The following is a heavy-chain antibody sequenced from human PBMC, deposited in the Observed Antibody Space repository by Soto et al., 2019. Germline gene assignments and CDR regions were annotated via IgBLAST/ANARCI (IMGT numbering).Heavy chain of an antibody. CDR1: GFTFKNYD. Sequence: EVQLLESGGGLVQPGGSLRLSCVASGFTFKNYDMRWVRQAPGKGLEWVSGISGSGAITYYADSVRGRFTISRDNSKNTLYLQLYSLGAEDTAIYYCAKDRQFRSYYESAGHYNNWGQGTLVTVSS. J-gene: IGHJ4*02. D-gene: IGHD3-9*01. V-gene: IGHV3-23*01. CDR3: AKDRQFRSYYESAGHYNN. CDR2: ISGSGAIT.